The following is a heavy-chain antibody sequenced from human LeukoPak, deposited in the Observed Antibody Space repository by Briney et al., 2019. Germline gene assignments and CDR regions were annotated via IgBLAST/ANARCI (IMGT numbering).Heavy chain of an antibody. CDR1: GLPLSDYY. CDR3: ARDEDWTFDP. CDR2: IISSDRTT. D-gene: IGHD3/OR15-3a*01. J-gene: IGHJ5*02. V-gene: IGHV3-11*04. Sequence: PGGSLTLSRSVSGLPLSDYYVGCTRPPPGGGREWVSYIISSDRTTYHPYSVKGRYNIPRPNANDPLYLQMNSLRAEDTAVYDCARDEDWTFDPWGQKTLVTVSS.